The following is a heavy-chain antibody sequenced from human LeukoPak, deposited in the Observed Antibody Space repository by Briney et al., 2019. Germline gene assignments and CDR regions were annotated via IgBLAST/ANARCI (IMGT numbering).Heavy chain of an antibody. Sequence: ASVKVSCKASGYTFTGYYMHWVRQAPGQRLEWMGWINPNSGGTNYAQKLQGRVTMTTDTSTSTAYMELRSLRSDDTAVYYCARDYEAVAATGAFFDYWGQGTLVTVSS. J-gene: IGHJ4*02. V-gene: IGHV1-2*02. CDR1: GYTFTGYY. CDR2: INPNSGGT. D-gene: IGHD2-15*01. CDR3: ARDYEAVAATGAFFDY.